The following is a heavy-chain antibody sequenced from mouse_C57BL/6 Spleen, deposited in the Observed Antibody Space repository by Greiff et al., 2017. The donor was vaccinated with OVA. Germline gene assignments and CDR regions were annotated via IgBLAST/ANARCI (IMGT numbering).Heavy chain of an antibody. CDR1: GFTFSSYA. J-gene: IGHJ3*01. V-gene: IGHV5-9-1*02. CDR3: TREALPAWFAY. Sequence: EVKLVESGEGLVKPGGSLKLSCAASGFTFSSYAMSWVRQTPEKRLEWVAYISSGGDYIYYADTVKGRFTISRDNARNTLYLQMSSLKSEDTAMYYCTREALPAWFAYWGQGTLVTVSA. CDR2: ISSGGDYI.